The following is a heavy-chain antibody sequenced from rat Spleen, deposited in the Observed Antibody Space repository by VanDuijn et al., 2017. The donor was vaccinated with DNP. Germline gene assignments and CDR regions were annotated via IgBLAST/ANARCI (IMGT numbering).Heavy chain of an antibody. V-gene: IGHV5-7*01. CDR3: ARHRYYCDY. CDR1: GFTFSDYN. Sequence: EVQLVESGGGLVQPGRSLKLSCAASGFTFSDYNMAWVRQAPKKGLEWVATIFYAGVHAYYRGSVKGRFTVSRDNAKSTLYLQMDSLRSEDTATYYCARHRYYCDYWGQGVMVTVSS. CDR2: IFYAGVHA. J-gene: IGHJ2*01.